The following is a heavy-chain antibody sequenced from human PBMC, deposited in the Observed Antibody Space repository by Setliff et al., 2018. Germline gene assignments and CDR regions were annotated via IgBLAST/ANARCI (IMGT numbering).Heavy chain of an antibody. Sequence: GASVKVSCKGSGYRFIVYYIHWVRQTPGKGLEWIGRVDPKDGQAIYAKKFQGRFTITADTSIDTAYMELSSLTSEDTAVYYCATDLAIRGVQFDYWGRGTLVTVS. CDR2: VDPKDGQA. V-gene: IGHV1-69-2*01. J-gene: IGHJ4*02. D-gene: IGHD3-10*01. CDR3: ATDLAIRGVQFDY. CDR1: GYRFIVYY.